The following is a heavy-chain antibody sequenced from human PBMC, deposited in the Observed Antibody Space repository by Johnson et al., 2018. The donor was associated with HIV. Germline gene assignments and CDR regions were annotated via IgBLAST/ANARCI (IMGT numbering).Heavy chain of an antibody. CDR2: ISYDGSNK. D-gene: IGHD6-19*01. J-gene: IGHJ3*02. V-gene: IGHV3-30*04. CDR3: AREIPQQWLVRRGAFDI. Sequence: VQLVESGGGVVQPGRSLRLSCAASGFTFSSYAMHWVRQAPGKGLEWVAVISYDGSNKYYADSVKGRFTISRDNSKNTLYLQMNSLSCEDTAVYYCAREIPQQWLVRRGAFDIWGQGTMVTVSS. CDR1: GFTFSSYA.